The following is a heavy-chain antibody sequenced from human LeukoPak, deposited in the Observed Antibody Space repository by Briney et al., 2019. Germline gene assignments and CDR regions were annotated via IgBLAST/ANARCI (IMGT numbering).Heavy chain of an antibody. V-gene: IGHV4-59*01. CDR1: GGSISSYY. J-gene: IGHJ5*02. CDR3: ARLVAVAGRNWFDP. Sequence: SETLSLTCTVSGGSISSYYWSWIRQPPGKGLEWIGYIYYSGSTNYNPSLKSRVTISVDTSKNQFSLKLSSVTAADTAVYYCARLVAVAGRNWFDPWGQGTLVTVSS. D-gene: IGHD6-19*01. CDR2: IYYSGST.